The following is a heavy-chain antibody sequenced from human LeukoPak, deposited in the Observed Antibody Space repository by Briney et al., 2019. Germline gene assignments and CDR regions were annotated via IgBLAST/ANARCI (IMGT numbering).Heavy chain of an antibody. CDR1: GFTFDDYA. CDR3: AKGLSSGWLDWFDP. V-gene: IGHV3-9*03. D-gene: IGHD6-19*01. Sequence: VRSLRLSCAASGFTFDDYAMHWVRQAPGKGLEWVSGISWNSGSIGYADSVKGRFTISRGNAKNSLYLQMNSLRAEDMALYYCAKGLSSGWLDWFDPWGQGTLVTVSS. CDR2: ISWNSGSI. J-gene: IGHJ5*02.